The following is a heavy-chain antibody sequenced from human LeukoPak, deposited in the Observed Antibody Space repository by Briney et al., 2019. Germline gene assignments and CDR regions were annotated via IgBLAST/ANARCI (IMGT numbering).Heavy chain of an antibody. J-gene: IGHJ4*02. D-gene: IGHD3-9*01. CDR3: ARDAYDILTGYSGIDY. CDR2: ISSSGSTI. CDR1: GFTFSTYS. Sequence: GGSLRLSCAASGFTFSTYSMNWVRQAPGKGLEWVSYISSSGSTIYYADSVKGRFTISRDNAKNSLYLQMNSLRAEDTAVYYCARDAYDILTGYSGIDYWGQGTLVTVSS. V-gene: IGHV3-48*04.